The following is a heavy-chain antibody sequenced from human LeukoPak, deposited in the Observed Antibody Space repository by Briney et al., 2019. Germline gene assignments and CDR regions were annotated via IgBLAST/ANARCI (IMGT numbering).Heavy chain of an antibody. V-gene: IGHV1-69*13. CDR2: IIPIFGTA. CDR3: ARGRGDCSSGVCYTAYFYYGMDV. CDR1: GGAFSSYV. J-gene: IGHJ6*02. Sequence: SVKVSCKASGGAFSSYVISWVRQAPGQGLEWMGGIIPIFGTANYAQKFQDRVTITAAESTSTAYMELSSLRSEDTAVYYCARGRGDCSSGVCYTAYFYYGMDVWGQGTTVTVSS. D-gene: IGHD2-8*01.